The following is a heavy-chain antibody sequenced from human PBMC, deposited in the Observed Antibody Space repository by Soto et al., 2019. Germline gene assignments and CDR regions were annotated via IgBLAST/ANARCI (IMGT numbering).Heavy chain of an antibody. CDR1: GFTFSRYG. D-gene: IGHD1-1*01. Sequence: PGGSLRLSCAASGFTFSRYGMHWVRQAPGKGLEWVALIWSHGNQEVYADSVKGRFSISRDNSKNTLYLQMDSLRAEETAVYYCARDDDNEANAIDLWGQGNLVTVSS. J-gene: IGHJ5*02. CDR3: ARDDDNEANAIDL. CDR2: IWSHGNQE. V-gene: IGHV3-33*01.